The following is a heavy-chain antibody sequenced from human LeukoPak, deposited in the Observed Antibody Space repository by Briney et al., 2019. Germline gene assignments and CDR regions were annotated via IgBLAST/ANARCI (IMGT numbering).Heavy chain of an antibody. CDR3: AGPGIAAAGGDAFDI. D-gene: IGHD6-13*01. J-gene: IGHJ3*02. V-gene: IGHV3-53*01. CDR1: GFTVSSNY. CDR2: IYSGGST. Sequence: SGGSLRLSCAASGFTVSSNYMSWVRQAPGKGLEWVSVIYSGGSTYYADSVKGRFTISRDNSKNTLYLQMNSLRAEDTAVYYCAGPGIAAAGGDAFDIWGQGTMVTVSS.